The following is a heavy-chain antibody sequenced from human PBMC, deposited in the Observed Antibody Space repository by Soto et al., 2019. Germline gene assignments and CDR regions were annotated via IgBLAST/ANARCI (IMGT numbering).Heavy chain of an antibody. Sequence: SETLSLTCTVSGGSITSSGDYWSWIRQHPGKGLEWIGYISHSGITEYNPSLKSRLTLSIDTSKNQFSLKLSSVTAADTAVYYCATRKRKYYYGSGSYENAFDIWGQGTMVTVSS. D-gene: IGHD3-10*01. CDR2: ISHSGIT. V-gene: IGHV4-31*03. CDR1: GGSITSSGDY. J-gene: IGHJ3*02. CDR3: ATRKRKYYYGSGSYENAFDI.